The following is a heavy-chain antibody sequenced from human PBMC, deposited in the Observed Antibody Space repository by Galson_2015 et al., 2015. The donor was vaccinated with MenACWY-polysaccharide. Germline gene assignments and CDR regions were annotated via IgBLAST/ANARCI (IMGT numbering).Heavy chain of an antibody. J-gene: IGHJ6*02. D-gene: IGHD6-6*01. V-gene: IGHV1-69*04. CDR3: ARDLGHSSSPYGMDV. CDR1: GGTFSSYT. Sequence: SVKVSCKASGGTFSSYTISWVRQAPGQGLEWMGRIIPILGIANYAQKFQGRVTITADKSTSTAYMELSSLRSEDTAVYYCARDLGHSSSPYGMDVWGQGTTVTVSS. CDR2: IIPILGIA.